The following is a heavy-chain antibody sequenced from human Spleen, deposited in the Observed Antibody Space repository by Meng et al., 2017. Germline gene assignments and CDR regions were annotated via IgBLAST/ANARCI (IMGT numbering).Heavy chain of an antibody. Sequence: QVQLQESGPGLVKTSQTLSLTCSVLVGSISSGDSYWSWIRQPPGKGLEWIGYIYYSGSTYYNPSLKSRVTISVDTSKNQFSLKLSSVTAANTAVYFCAREGGECSSTSCPNWFDPWGQGTLVTVSS. V-gene: IGHV4-30-4*01. J-gene: IGHJ5*02. CDR1: VGSISSGDSY. CDR3: AREGGECSSTSCPNWFDP. CDR2: IYYSGST. D-gene: IGHD2-2*01.